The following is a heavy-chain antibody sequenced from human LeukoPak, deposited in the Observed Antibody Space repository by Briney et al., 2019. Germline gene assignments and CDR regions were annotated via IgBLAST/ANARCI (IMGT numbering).Heavy chain of an antibody. Sequence: GGSLRLSCAASGFTFSSYAMSWVRQAPGKGLEWVSSISGSGGSTYYADSVKGRFTISGDNSKNTLYLQSNSLRAEDTAVYYCAKAFLPPGYWGQGTLVTVSS. CDR3: AKAFLPPGY. J-gene: IGHJ4*02. V-gene: IGHV3-23*01. CDR2: ISGSGGST. CDR1: GFTFSSYA. D-gene: IGHD2/OR15-2a*01.